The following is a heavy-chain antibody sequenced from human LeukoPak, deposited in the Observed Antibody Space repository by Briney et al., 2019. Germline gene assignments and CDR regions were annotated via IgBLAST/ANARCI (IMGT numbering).Heavy chain of an antibody. V-gene: IGHV1-24*01. J-gene: IGHJ6*03. Sequence: ASVKVSCKVSGKRLSELSMAWVRQAPGKGLEWMGGFDPEVDKIRFAQKFQGRVTMTRDTSTSTVYMELSSLRSEDTAVYYCARNLESWAGYMDVWGKGTTVTVSS. CDR3: ARNLESWAGYMDV. CDR2: FDPEVDKI. CDR1: GKRLSELS. D-gene: IGHD3-10*01.